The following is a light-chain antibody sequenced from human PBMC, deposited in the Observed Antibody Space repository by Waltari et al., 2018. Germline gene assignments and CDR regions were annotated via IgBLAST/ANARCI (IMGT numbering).Light chain of an antibody. CDR3: QSADSSGKV. Sequence: SYELTQPPSVSVSPGQTARITCSGDALPKQYAYWYQQKPGQAPVLVIYKDSERPSGIPERFSGSSSGKTVTLTISGVQAEDEADYYCQSADSSGKVFGGGTKLTVL. J-gene: IGLJ2*01. CDR2: KDS. CDR1: ALPKQY. V-gene: IGLV3-25*03.